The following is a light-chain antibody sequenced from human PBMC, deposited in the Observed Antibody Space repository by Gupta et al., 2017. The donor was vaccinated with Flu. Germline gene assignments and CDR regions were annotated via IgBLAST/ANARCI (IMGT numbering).Light chain of an antibody. J-gene: IGLJ1*01. CDR3: TSYTSSYTYV. Sequence: STTNSCTGTSRDVGGYDHVSWNQQYTGKAPKLMIYDVSDRTSGVSNRFSGSKSGNTATLTISGLQAEDEADHYCTSYTSSYTYVFGSGSQVTVL. CDR1: SRDVGGYDH. V-gene: IGLV2-14*04. CDR2: DVS.